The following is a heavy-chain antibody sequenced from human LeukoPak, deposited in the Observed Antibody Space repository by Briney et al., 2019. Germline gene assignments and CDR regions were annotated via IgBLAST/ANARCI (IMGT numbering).Heavy chain of an antibody. CDR3: ARGRSRSTIFGVVGDY. D-gene: IGHD3-3*01. V-gene: IGHV3-30-3*01. CDR1: GFTFSSYA. J-gene: IGHJ4*02. CDR2: ISYDGSNK. Sequence: GRSLRLSCAASGFTFSSYAIHWVRQAPGKGLEWVAVISYDGSNKYYADSVKGRFTISRDNSKNTLYLQMNSLRAEDTAVYYCARGRSRSTIFGVVGDYWGQGTLVTVSS.